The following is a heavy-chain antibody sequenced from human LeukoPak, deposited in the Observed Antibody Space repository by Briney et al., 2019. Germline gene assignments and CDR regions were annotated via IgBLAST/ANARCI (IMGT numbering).Heavy chain of an antibody. CDR1: GFTFSSYAM. CDR3: AREGYCSGGSCYLHAFGI. J-gene: IGHJ3*02. V-gene: IGHV4-4*02. D-gene: IGHD2-15*01. Sequence: PGGSLRLSCAASGFTFSSYAMSWVRQAPGKGLEWIGEIYHSGSTYYNPSLKSRVTISVGESENQFSLKLSSVTAADTALYYCAREGYCSGGSCYLHAFGIWGQGTMVTVSS. CDR2: IYHSGST.